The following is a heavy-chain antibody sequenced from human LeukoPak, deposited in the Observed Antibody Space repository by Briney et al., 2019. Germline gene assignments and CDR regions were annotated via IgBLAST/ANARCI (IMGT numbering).Heavy chain of an antibody. Sequence: ASVTVSCQASGYTFIRYGISLVRQAPGQGLEWMGWISPYNLNTTYAQKLQGRVTMPTDTSTSTAYMELRSLRSDDTAVYYCARDGGFGDYLIIWGQGTMVTVSS. CDR1: GYTFIRYG. CDR3: ARDGGFGDYLII. J-gene: IGHJ3*02. CDR2: ISPYNLNT. V-gene: IGHV1-18*01. D-gene: IGHD4-17*01.